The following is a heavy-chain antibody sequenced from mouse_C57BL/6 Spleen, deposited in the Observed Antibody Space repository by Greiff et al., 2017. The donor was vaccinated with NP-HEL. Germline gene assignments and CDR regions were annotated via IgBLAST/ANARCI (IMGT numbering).Heavy chain of an antibody. CDR1: GYTFTDYY. V-gene: IGHV1-26*01. CDR2: INPNNGGT. D-gene: IGHD2-3*01. Sequence: EVQLQQSGPELVKPGASVKISCKASGYTFTDYYMNWVKQSHGKSLEWIGDINPNNGGTSYNQKFKGKATLTVDKSSSTAYMELRSLTSEDSAVYYCAKVDDGYGGFAYWGQGTLVTVSA. CDR3: AKVDDGYGGFAY. J-gene: IGHJ3*01.